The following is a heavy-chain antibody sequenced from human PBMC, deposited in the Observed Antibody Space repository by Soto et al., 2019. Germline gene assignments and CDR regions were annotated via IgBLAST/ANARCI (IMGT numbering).Heavy chain of an antibody. CDR1: GYTFTSYD. V-gene: IGHV1-8*01. J-gene: IGHJ5*02. Sequence: ASVKVSCKASGYTFTSYDINWVRQATGQGLEWMGWMNPNSGNTGYAQKFQGRVTMTRNTSISTAYMELSSLRSEDTAVYYCARGPRDIVVVPAAVGFDPWGQGTLVTVSS. CDR2: MNPNSGNT. CDR3: ARGPRDIVVVPAAVGFDP. D-gene: IGHD2-2*01.